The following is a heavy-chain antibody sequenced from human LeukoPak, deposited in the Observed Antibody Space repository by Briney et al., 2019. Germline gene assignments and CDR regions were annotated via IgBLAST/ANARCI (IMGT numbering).Heavy chain of an antibody. D-gene: IGHD1-26*01. CDR1: GYTFSGYY. Sequence: ASVEVSCKASGYTFSGYYMHWVRQAPGQGLEWMGIINPSGGSTSYAQKFQGRVTMTRDTSTSTVYMELSSLRSEDTAVYYCARTIVGARSFDYWGQGTLVTVSS. V-gene: IGHV1-46*01. J-gene: IGHJ4*02. CDR3: ARTIVGARSFDY. CDR2: INPSGGST.